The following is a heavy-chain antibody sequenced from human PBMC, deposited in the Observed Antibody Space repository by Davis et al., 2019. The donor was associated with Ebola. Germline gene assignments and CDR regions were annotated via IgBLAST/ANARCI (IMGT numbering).Heavy chain of an antibody. Sequence: MPSETLSLTCAVSGGSISSGGYSWSWIRQPPGKRLEWTGFVYSSGSTYYNPSLESRLTMSVDTSKNQFSLKLRSVTAADTAVYYCARGLLWFGELSTPTPYFDYWGQGTLVTVSS. CDR2: VYSSGST. J-gene: IGHJ4*02. V-gene: IGHV4-30-4*07. CDR1: GGSISSGGYS. CDR3: ARGLLWFGELSTPTPYFDY. D-gene: IGHD3-10*01.